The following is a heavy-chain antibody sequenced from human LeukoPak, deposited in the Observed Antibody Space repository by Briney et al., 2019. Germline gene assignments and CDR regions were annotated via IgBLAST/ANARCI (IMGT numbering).Heavy chain of an antibody. D-gene: IGHD3-3*02. CDR1: GGSFSGYY. Sequence: PSETLSLTCAVYGGSFSGYYWSWIRQPPGKGLEWIGEINHSGSTNYNPSLKSRVTISVDTSKNQFSLKLSSVTAADTAVYYCAREVSKSLWFDPWGQGALVTVSS. J-gene: IGHJ5*02. V-gene: IGHV4-34*01. CDR2: INHSGST. CDR3: AREVSKSLWFDP.